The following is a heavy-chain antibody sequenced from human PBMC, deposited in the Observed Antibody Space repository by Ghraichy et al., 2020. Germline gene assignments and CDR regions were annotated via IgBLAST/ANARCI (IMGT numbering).Heavy chain of an antibody. J-gene: IGHJ4*02. D-gene: IGHD3-22*01. CDR1: GGSISSYY. V-gene: IGHV4-59*08. CDR3: ARQRYYDSSGYYEEIDY. CDR2: IYYSGST. Sequence: SETLSLTCTVSGGSISSYYWSWIRQPPGKGLEWIGYIYYSGSTNYNPSLNSRVTISVDTSKNQFSLKLSSVTAADTAVYYCARQRYYDSSGYYEEIDYWGQGTLVTVSS.